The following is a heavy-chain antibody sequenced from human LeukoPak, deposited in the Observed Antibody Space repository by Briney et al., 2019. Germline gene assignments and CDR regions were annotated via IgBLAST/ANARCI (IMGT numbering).Heavy chain of an antibody. CDR1: GGTFHSFT. J-gene: IGHJ4*02. CDR3: ARVSGYFDY. V-gene: IGHV1-69*08. CDR2: IIPAIGPP. D-gene: IGHD3-10*01. Sequence: SVKVSCKTSGGTFHSFTFSWVRQAPGQGLEWMGWIIPAIGPPKYSQRFQDRVTITADKSTNTAYMELSSLRSEDTAVYYCARVSGYFDYWGQGTLVTVSS.